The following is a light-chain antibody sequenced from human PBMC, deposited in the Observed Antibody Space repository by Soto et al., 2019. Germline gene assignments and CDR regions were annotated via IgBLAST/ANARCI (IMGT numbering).Light chain of an antibody. J-gene: IGLJ7*01. CDR3: QVWDSSSDLAV. Sequence: SYELTQPPSVSVAPGQTARITCGGNNIGSKSVHWYQQKPGQAPVLVVYDDSDRPSGIPERFSGSNSGNTATLTISRVEAGDKADYYCQVWDSSSDLAVFGGGTQLTVL. V-gene: IGLV3-21*02. CDR1: NIGSKS. CDR2: DDS.